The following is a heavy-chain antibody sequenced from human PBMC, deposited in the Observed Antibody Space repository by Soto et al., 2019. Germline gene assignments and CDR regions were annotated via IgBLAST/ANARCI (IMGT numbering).Heavy chain of an antibody. CDR3: AKGHYDILTGLDY. CDR1: GFTFSNYV. V-gene: IGHV3-23*01. D-gene: IGHD3-9*01. CDR2: ISDSGDRT. Sequence: GGSLRLSCAASGFTFSNYVMTWVRQAPGKGLEWVSGISDSGDRTYYADSVKGRFTISRDNSTNTLYLQMNSLRVEDTAVYYCAKGHYDILTGLDYWGQGILVTVSS. J-gene: IGHJ4*02.